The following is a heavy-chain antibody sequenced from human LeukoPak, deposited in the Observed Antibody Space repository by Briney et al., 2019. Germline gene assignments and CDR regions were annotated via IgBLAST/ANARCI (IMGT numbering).Heavy chain of an antibody. D-gene: IGHD3-22*01. V-gene: IGHV3-7*03. CDR2: IKEDGSKK. CDR3: ATPLDYYDSSGYHQGGD. CDR1: GFTFSNYW. Sequence: GGSLRLSCAASGFTFSNYWMTWVRQAPGKGLEWVANIKEDGSKKNYVDSVKGRFTISRDNTKNSLYLQMNSLRVEDTAVYYCATPLDYYDSSGYHQGGDWGQGTLVTVSS. J-gene: IGHJ4*02.